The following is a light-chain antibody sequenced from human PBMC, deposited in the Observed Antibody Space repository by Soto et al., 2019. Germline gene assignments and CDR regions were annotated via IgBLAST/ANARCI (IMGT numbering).Light chain of an antibody. CDR2: GAS. V-gene: IGKV3-20*01. CDR3: QQYGSSPLT. J-gene: IGKJ4*01. CDR1: QSVSSSY. Sequence: EIVLTPSPGTPSLSQGERATLSCRASQSVSSSYLAWYQQKPGQAPRLLIYGASSRATGIPDRFSGSGSGTDFTLTISRLEPEDFAVYFCQQYGSSPLTFGGGTKVDIK.